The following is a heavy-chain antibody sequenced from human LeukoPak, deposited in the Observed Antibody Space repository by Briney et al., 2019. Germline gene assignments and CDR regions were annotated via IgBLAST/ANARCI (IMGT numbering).Heavy chain of an antibody. V-gene: IGHV3-48*03. J-gene: IGHJ4*02. CDR1: GFTFRSYE. CDR3: AKMGTVTTQGTHLDY. D-gene: IGHD4-17*01. CDR2: INPVGDRR. Sequence: GGSLRLSCAASGFTFRSYEMTWVRQAPGKGLEWISYINPVGDRRNYADSVKGRFTISRDNAKNLLYLQMDSLRVEDTALYYCAKMGTVTTQGTHLDYWGQGTLVTVSS.